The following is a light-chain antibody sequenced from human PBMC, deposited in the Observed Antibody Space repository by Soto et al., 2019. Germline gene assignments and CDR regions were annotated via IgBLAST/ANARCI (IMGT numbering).Light chain of an antibody. Sequence: EVVLTQSPATLSLSPGERAILSCRASQSVSKYLAWYQQKPGQAPRLVIYDAFNRATGIPARFSGSGSGTDFTLTISSLEPEDFAVYYCQQPSIWPPGTTFGQGTKLEIK. V-gene: IGKV3-11*01. CDR2: DAF. CDR3: QQPSIWPPGTT. J-gene: IGKJ2*01. CDR1: QSVSKY.